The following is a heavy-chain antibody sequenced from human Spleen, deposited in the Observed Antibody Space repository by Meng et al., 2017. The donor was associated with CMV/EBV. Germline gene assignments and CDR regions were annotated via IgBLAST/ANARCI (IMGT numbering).Heavy chain of an antibody. J-gene: IGHJ4*02. CDR3: ARFYCSSTSCYLFDY. Sequence: GGSLRLSCAASGFTFSRFAMHWVRQAPGKGLEWVTIISYDGSNKYYSDSVKGRFTISRDNSKNTLYLQMNSLRAEDTAVYYCARFYCSSTSCYLFDYWGQGTLVTVSS. CDR2: ISYDGSNK. V-gene: IGHV3-30-3*01. D-gene: IGHD2-2*01. CDR1: GFTFSRFA.